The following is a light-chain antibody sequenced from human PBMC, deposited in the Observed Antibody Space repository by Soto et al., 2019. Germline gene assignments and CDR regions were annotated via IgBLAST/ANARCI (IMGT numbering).Light chain of an antibody. V-gene: IGKV1-5*01. J-gene: IGKJ1*01. Sequence: DIQMTQSPSTLSASVGDRVTITCRASQSIGSWLARYQQKPGKAPKLLIYDASSLESGVPSRFSGSGSGTEFTLTITSLQPDDFATYYCQQYNSYPWTFGQGTKVDI. CDR1: QSIGSW. CDR2: DAS. CDR3: QQYNSYPWT.